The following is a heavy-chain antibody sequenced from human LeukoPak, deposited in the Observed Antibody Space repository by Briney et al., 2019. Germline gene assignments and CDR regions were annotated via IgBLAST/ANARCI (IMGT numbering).Heavy chain of an antibody. V-gene: IGHV3-30*02. CDR3: AKVQWIQLWFPLDY. J-gene: IGHJ4*02. D-gene: IGHD5-18*01. CDR1: EFTFSTDG. Sequence: GGSLRLSCAASEFTFSTDGMHWVRQAPGRGLEWVAFIRNDGSNKYYADSVKGRFTISRDNSKNTLYLQMNSLRAEDTAVYYCAKVQWIQLWFPLDYWGQGTLVTVSS. CDR2: IRNDGSNK.